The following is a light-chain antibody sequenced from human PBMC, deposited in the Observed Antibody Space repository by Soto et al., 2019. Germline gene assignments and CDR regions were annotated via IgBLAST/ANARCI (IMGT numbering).Light chain of an antibody. J-gene: IGKJ5*01. CDR3: QQYGNSPAIT. V-gene: IGKV3-20*01. CDR1: QSVSASY. CDR2: AAS. Sequence: EIVLPQSPGTLSLSPGERATLSCMASQSVSASYLAWYQQKPVQAPRLLIYAASSRATGIPDRFSGSGSGTDFTLTVSRLEPEDFAVYYCQQYGNSPAITFGQGTRLEI.